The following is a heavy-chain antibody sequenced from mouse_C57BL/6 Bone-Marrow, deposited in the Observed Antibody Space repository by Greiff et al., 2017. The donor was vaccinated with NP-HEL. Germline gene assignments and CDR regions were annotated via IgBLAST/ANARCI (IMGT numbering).Heavy chain of an antibody. CDR3: ARETTVVALYAMDY. CDR1: GYTFTSYW. D-gene: IGHD1-1*01. Sequence: QVQLQQPGAELVKPGASVKLSCKASGYTFTSYWMQWVKQRPGQGLEWIGEIDPSDSYTNYNQKFKGKATLTVDTSSSTAYMQLSSLTSEDSAVYYCARETTVVALYAMDYWGQGTSVTVSS. J-gene: IGHJ4*01. CDR2: IDPSDSYT. V-gene: IGHV1-50*01.